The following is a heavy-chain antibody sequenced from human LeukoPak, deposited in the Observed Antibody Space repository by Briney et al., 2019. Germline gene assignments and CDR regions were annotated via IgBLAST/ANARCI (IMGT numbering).Heavy chain of an antibody. CDR1: GGSISSYY. J-gene: IGHJ3*02. Sequence: SETLSLTCTVSGGSISSYYWSWIRQPPGKGLEWIGYIYYSGSTNYNPSLKSRVTISVDTSKNQFSLKLSSVTAADTAVYYCARDSVGATEPEAFDIWGPRDNGYRLF. CDR2: IYYSGST. CDR3: ARDSVGATEPEAFDI. D-gene: IGHD1-26*01. V-gene: IGHV4-59*01.